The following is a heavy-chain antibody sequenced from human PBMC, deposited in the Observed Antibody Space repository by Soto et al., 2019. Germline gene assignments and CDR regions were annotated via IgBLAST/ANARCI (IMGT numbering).Heavy chain of an antibody. D-gene: IGHD4-17*01. Sequence: EVQLVEFGGGVVQRGGSLRLSCEVSGLTVSTTYMSWVRQAPGEGLEWVSSIYSGDSPYYADSVRGRFTISRHSSNNTLFLQMNSLRAEDTAIYYCARRRRHYGDLDYWGQGTLVTVSS. CDR1: GLTVSTTY. J-gene: IGHJ4*02. CDR2: IYSGDSP. CDR3: ARRRRHYGDLDY. V-gene: IGHV3-53*04.